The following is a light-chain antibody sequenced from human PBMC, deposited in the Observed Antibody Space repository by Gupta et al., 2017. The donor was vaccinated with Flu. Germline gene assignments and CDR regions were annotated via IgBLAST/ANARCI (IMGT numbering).Light chain of an antibody. V-gene: IGKV4-1*01. CDR1: QTLLYNSNNKNY. CDR3: QQDVDTRYT. CDR2: WAS. J-gene: IGKJ4*01. Sequence: DVVMTQSPDSLAVSLGERATINCESSQTLLYNSNNKNYLAWYQQKPGQPPRLLIYWASTRESGVPDRFSGSGSGTYFTLTISSLQAEDVAVYYCQQDVDTRYTFGGGTKVEIK.